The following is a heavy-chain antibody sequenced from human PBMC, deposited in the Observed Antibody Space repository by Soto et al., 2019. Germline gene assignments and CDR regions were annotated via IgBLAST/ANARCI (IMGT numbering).Heavy chain of an antibody. D-gene: IGHD2-2*01. CDR3: SREQIGYCSSTSCYPNWFDP. V-gene: IGHV4-31*03. CDR1: GGSISSGGYY. Sequence: SETLSLTCTVSGGSISSGGYYWSWIRQHPGKGQEWIGYIYNSGSIFYNLSLKIRFTISVDTYKNHFSLKLSFVTAADTAVYFFSREQIGYCSSTSCYPNWFDPWGQGTLVTVSS. CDR2: IYNSGSI. J-gene: IGHJ5*02.